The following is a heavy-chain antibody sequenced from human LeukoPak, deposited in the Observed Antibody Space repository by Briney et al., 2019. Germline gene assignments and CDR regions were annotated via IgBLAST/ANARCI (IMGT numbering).Heavy chain of an antibody. V-gene: IGHV4-31*03. CDR2: INYSGST. CDR1: GGSISGGGYY. J-gene: IGHJ4*02. Sequence: PSETLSLTCTVSGGSISGGGYYWSWIRQHPGKGLEWIGYINYSGSTYYNPSLKSRVTISVDTSKNQFSLKLSSVTAADTAVYYCAREKDRGYSYGIDYWGQGTLVTVSS. CDR3: AREKDRGYSYGIDY. D-gene: IGHD5-18*01.